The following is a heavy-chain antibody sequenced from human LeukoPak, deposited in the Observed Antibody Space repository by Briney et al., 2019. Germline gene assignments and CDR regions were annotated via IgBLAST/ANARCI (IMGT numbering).Heavy chain of an antibody. CDR1: GYTFTGHY. CDR3: ARDLHYDSSGIYNWFDP. Sequence: ASVKVSCKASGYTFTGHYMHWVRQAPGQGLEWMGWINPNSGGANYAQKFRGRVTMTRDTSISTAYMELSRLTSDDTAVYYCARDLHYDSSGIYNWFDPWGQGTLVTVSS. J-gene: IGHJ5*02. CDR2: INPNSGGA. D-gene: IGHD3-22*01. V-gene: IGHV1-2*02.